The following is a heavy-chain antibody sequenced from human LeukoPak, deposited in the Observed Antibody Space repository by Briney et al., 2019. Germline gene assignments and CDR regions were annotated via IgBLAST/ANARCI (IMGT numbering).Heavy chain of an antibody. CDR2: ISAYNGNT. D-gene: IGHD3-22*01. Sequence: ASVKVSCKASGYTFTSYGISWVRQAPGQGLEWMGWISAYNGNTNYAQKLQGRVTMTTDTSTSTAYMELRSLRSDDTAVYYCARDHYYDSSGYTRSADYWGRGTLVTVSS. CDR1: GYTFTSYG. CDR3: ARDHYYDSSGYTRSADY. V-gene: IGHV1-18*01. J-gene: IGHJ4*02.